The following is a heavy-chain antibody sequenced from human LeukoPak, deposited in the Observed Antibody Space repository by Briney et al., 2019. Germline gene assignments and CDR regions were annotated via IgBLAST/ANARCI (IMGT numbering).Heavy chain of an antibody. D-gene: IGHD6-13*01. J-gene: IGHJ4*02. Sequence: SETLSLTCTVSGGSISSSSYYWGWIRQPPGKGLEWIGSIYYSGSTYYNPSLKSRVTISVDTSKNQFSLKLSSVTAADTAVYYCARHEGQQLNFDYWGQGTLATVSS. CDR1: GGSISSSSYY. CDR2: IYYSGST. V-gene: IGHV4-39*01. CDR3: ARHEGQQLNFDY.